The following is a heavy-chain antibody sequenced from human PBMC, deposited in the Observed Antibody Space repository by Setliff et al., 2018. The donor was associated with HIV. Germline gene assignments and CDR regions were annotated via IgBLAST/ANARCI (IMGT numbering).Heavy chain of an antibody. CDR1: GFTFSTYW. CDR3: ARGGRKDLADY. J-gene: IGHJ4*02. D-gene: IGHD3-16*01. CDR2: INQDGGEK. Sequence: GGSLRLSCAASGFTFSTYWMSWVRQAPGKGLGWVANINQDGGEKYYVDSMKSRATISVDTSKNQFSLNLSSVTAADSAVFYCARGGRKDLADYWGQGTQVTVSS. V-gene: IGHV3-7*03.